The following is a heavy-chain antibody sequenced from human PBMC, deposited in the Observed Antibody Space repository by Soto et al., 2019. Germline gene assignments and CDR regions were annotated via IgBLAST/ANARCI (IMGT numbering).Heavy chain of an antibody. V-gene: IGHV3-23*01. CDR2: ISASGGSI. Sequence: SLRLSCAASGFTFGSYAMSWVRQAPGKGLAWVSSISASGGSIYYADSVKGRFTISRDNSKNTLYLQVNSLRAEDTAVYYCAKDLTEASDYWGQGTLVTVSS. D-gene: IGHD1-20*01. CDR1: GFTFGSYA. CDR3: AKDLTEASDY. J-gene: IGHJ4*02.